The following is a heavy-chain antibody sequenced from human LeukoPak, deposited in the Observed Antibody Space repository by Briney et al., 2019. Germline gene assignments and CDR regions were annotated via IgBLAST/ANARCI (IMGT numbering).Heavy chain of an antibody. D-gene: IGHD1-14*01. CDR1: GFTVSGNF. J-gene: IGHJ4*02. CDR3: ARAISGRGVTLDN. CDR2: IYSGGST. Sequence: PGGSLRLSCAASGFTVSGNFMSWVRQAPGKGLEWVSVIYSGGSTYYADSVKGRFTISGDNSKNTLFLQMNSLRVDDTAVYYCARAISGRGVTLDNWGQGTLVTVSS. V-gene: IGHV3-53*05.